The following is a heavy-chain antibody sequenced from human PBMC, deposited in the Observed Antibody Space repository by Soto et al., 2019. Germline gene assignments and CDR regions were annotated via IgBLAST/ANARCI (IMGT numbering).Heavy chain of an antibody. D-gene: IGHD1-26*01. Sequence: VRLSESGGDLVQTGGSLRLSCAASGFSFSTSAMNWVRQAPGKGPEWISLISGSSDVAYYAESVTGRFTSSRDNSNTTLYLQMKRLRVEDTAIYYCAKYSGDFPVYNGLSVWGQGTTVIVSS. J-gene: IGHJ6*02. V-gene: IGHV3-23*01. CDR2: ISGSSDVA. CDR1: GFSFSTSA. CDR3: AKYSGDFPVYNGLSV.